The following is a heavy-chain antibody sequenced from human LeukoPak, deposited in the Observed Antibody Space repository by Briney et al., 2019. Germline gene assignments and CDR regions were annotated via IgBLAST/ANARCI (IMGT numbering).Heavy chain of an antibody. J-gene: IGHJ4*02. CDR2: IYYSGST. CDR3: ASGEMATISNY. D-gene: IGHD5-24*01. CDR1: GGSISSSSYY. V-gene: IGHV4-39*07. Sequence: SETLSLTCTVSGGSISSSSYYWGWIRQPPGKGLEWIGSIYYSGSTYYNPSLKSRVTISVDTSKNQFSLKLSSVTAAGTAVYYCASGEMATISNYWGQGTLVTVSS.